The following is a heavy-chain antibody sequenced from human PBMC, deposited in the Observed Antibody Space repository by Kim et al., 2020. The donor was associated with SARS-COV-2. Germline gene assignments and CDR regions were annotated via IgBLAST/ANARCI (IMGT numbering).Heavy chain of an antibody. CDR1: GGSFSGYY. Sequence: SETLSLTCAVYGGSFSGYYWSWIRQPPGKGLEWIGEINHSGSTNYNPSLKSRVTISVDTSKNQFSLKLSSVTAADTAVYYCARGVIAARRANDYWGQGTLVTVSS. CDR3: ARGVIAARRANDY. J-gene: IGHJ4*02. D-gene: IGHD6-6*01. V-gene: IGHV4-34*01. CDR2: INHSGST.